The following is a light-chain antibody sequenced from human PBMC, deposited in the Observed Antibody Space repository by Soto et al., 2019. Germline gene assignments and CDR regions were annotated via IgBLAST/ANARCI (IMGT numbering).Light chain of an antibody. CDR2: GAS. V-gene: IGKV3-15*01. J-gene: IGKJ1*01. CDR3: QQDNNWWT. Sequence: EIVMTQSPATLSVSPGERATLSCRASQSVSSNLAWYQKKPGQPPRLLIYGASTRATGIPTRFSGSGSGTEFTLTISSLQSEDFAVYYCQQDNNWWTFGQGTRVEIK. CDR1: QSVSSN.